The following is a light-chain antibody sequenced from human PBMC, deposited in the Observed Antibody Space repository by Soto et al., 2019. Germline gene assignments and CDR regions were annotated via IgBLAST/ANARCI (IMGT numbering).Light chain of an antibody. Sequence: EIVMTQSPATLAVSPGERATLSCRASQSVSSNLACYQQKPGQAPRLLISGASTRATGIPGRFSGSGSGTEFTLTISSLQSEDFAVYYCQQYNSWPPYTFGQGTKLEIK. CDR3: QQYNSWPPYT. CDR2: GAS. J-gene: IGKJ2*01. V-gene: IGKV3-15*01. CDR1: QSVSSN.